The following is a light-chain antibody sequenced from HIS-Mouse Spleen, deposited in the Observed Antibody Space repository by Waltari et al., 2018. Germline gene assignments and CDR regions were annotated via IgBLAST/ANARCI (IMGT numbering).Light chain of an antibody. V-gene: IGLV2-14*01. CDR2: EVS. Sequence: QSALTQPASVSGSPGQSTTISCTGTSSYVGGYNHVAWYQPHPGQAPKLMIYEVSNRPSGVSNRFSGSKSGNTASLTISGLQAEDEADYYCSSYTSSSTLVFGGGTKLTVL. J-gene: IGLJ2*01. CDR3: SSYTSSSTLV. CDR1: SSYVGGYNH.